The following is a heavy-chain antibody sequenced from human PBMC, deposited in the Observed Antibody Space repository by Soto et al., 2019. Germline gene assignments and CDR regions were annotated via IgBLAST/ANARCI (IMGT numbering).Heavy chain of an antibody. CDR3: ARDPSPYSGSYYYFDY. CDR2: INPSGGST. D-gene: IGHD1-26*01. J-gene: IGHJ4*02. Sequence: ASVKVSCKASGYTFTSYYMHWVRQAPGQGLEWMGIINPSGGSTSYAQKFQGRVTMTRDTSTSTVYMELSSLRSEVTAVYYCARDPSPYSGSYYYFDYWGQGTLVTVSS. V-gene: IGHV1-46*01. CDR1: GYTFTSYY.